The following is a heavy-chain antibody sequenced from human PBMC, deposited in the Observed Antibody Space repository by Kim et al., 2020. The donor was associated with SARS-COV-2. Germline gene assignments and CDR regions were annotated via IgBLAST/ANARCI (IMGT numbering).Heavy chain of an antibody. J-gene: IGHJ5*02. V-gene: IGHV4-39*01. CDR2: IYYSGST. Sequence: SETLSLTCTVSGGSISSSSYYWGWIRQPPGKGLEWIGSIYYSGSTYYNPSLKSRVTISVDTSKNQFSLKLSSVTAADTAVYYCARLEPTGEISWFDPWGQGTLVTVSS. CDR3: ARLEPTGEISWFDP. CDR1: GGSISSSSYY. D-gene: IGHD3-16*01.